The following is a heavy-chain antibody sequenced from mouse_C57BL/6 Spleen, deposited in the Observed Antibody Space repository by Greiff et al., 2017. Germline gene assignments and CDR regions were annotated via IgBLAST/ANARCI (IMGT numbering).Heavy chain of an antibody. CDR1: GFTFSSYA. D-gene: IGHD2-4*01. CDR3: AREDYDGVMDY. CDR2: ISDGGSYT. J-gene: IGHJ4*01. V-gene: IGHV5-4*01. Sequence: EVHLVESGGGLVKPGGSLKLSCAASGFTFSSYAMSWVRQTPEKRLEWVATISDGGSYTYYPDNVKGRFTISRDNAKNNLYLQMSHLKSEDTAMYYCAREDYDGVMDYWGQGTSVTVSS.